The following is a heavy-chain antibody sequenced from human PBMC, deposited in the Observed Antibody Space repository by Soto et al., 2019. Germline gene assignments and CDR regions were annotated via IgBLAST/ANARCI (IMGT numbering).Heavy chain of an antibody. CDR2: ISYDGSNK. J-gene: IGHJ6*02. V-gene: IGHV3-30-3*01. Sequence: QVQLVESGGGVVQPGRSLRLSCAASGFTFSNNAMDWVRQAPGKGLEWVAVISYDGSNKYIAESVKGRFTISRDNSKNGLFLQMNSLRAEATAVYYWARGTTTSAFSAMDVWGQGTTVTVSS. CDR3: ARGTTTSAFSAMDV. CDR1: GFTFSNNA. D-gene: IGHD1-1*01.